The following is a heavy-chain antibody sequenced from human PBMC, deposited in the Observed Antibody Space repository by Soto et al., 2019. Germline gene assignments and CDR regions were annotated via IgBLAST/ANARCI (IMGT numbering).Heavy chain of an antibody. D-gene: IGHD3-3*01. J-gene: IGHJ3*02. CDR1: GFTFNDYA. CDR3: AKDSRLPGFGLLIHAFDM. CDR2: ISGGVGSA. V-gene: IGHV3-23*01. Sequence: GGSLRLSCAVSGFTFNDYAMSWVRQAPGKGLEWVSTISGGVGSAYYAASVEGRFTISGDSSKNTLYLQLNSLRVEDTATYYCAKDSRLPGFGLLIHAFDMWGHGTMVTVSS.